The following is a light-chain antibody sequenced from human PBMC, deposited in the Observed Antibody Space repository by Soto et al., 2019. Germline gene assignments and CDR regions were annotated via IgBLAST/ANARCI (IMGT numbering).Light chain of an antibody. CDR1: QSIGNG. CDR2: EVS. J-gene: IGKJ1*01. V-gene: IGKV1-5*03. Sequence: DIQMTQSPSTLSASVGDRVTITCRASQSIGNGLAWYQQKPGRAPRLLVYEVSSLESGVPSRFSGSGSGTEFTLTISSLLPDDLASYYCQHYNSYSRTFGQGTKVEIK. CDR3: QHYNSYSRT.